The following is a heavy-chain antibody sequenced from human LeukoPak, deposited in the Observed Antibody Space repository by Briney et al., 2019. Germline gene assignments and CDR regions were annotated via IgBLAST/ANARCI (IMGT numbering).Heavy chain of an antibody. CDR1: GYTFTGYF. Sequence: ASVKVSCKASGYTFTGYFMHWVRQAPGQGLEWMGWINPNSGGTNYAQKFQGRVTMTRDTSISTAYMELSRLRSDDTAVYYCAREDCSSTSCSRGESSGYWGQGTLVTVSS. J-gene: IGHJ4*02. V-gene: IGHV1-2*02. CDR3: AREDCSSTSCSRGESSGY. CDR2: INPNSGGT. D-gene: IGHD2-2*01.